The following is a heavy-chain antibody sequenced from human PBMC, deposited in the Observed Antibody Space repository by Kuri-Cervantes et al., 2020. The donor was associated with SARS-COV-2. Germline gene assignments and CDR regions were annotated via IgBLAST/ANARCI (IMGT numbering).Heavy chain of an antibody. CDR3: TRMSTQYYDFWSGGYRDFDY. D-gene: IGHD3-3*01. J-gene: IGHJ4*02. CDR1: GFSFRDVG. V-gene: IGHV3-49*03. CDR2: IKSKAYGETA. Sequence: GGSLRLSCTTSGFSFRDVGVTWFRQAPGKGLEWVGFIKSKAYGETAEYAASVKGRFTISRDDSKTIAYLQMNSLKTEDTAVYYCTRMSTQYYDFWSGGYRDFDYWGQGTLVTVSS.